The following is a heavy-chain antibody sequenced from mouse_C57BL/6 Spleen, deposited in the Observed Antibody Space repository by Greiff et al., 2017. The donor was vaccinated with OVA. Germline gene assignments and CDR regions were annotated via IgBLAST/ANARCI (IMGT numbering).Heavy chain of an antibody. Sequence: EVQLQQSGGGLVQPKGSLKLSCAASGFSFNTYAMNWVRQTPGKGLEWVARIRSKSNNYATYYADSVKDRFTISRDDSESMLYLQMNNLKTEDTAMYYCVRNYDGDYYAMDYWGQGTSVTVSS. V-gene: IGHV10-1*01. CDR1: GFSFNTYA. CDR3: VRNYDGDYYAMDY. J-gene: IGHJ4*01. CDR2: IRSKSNNYAT. D-gene: IGHD1-1*01.